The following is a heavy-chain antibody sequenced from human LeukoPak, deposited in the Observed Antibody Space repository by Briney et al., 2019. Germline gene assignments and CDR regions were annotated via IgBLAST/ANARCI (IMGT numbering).Heavy chain of an antibody. D-gene: IGHD4-17*01. CDR3: ARESDYGDYVRWFDP. CDR1: GVSISSYY. V-gene: IGHV4-59*01. J-gene: IGHJ5*02. CDR2: IYYSGST. Sequence: RPSETLSLTCTVSGVSISSYYWSWIRQPPGKGLEWIGYIYYSGSTNYNPSLKSRVTISVDTSKNQFSLKLSSVTAADTAVYYYARESDYGDYVRWFDPWGQGTLVTVSS.